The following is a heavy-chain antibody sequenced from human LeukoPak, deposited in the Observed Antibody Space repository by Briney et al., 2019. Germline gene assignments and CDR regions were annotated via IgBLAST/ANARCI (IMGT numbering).Heavy chain of an antibody. J-gene: IGHJ4*02. CDR3: ARGSLHSAYGFDY. V-gene: IGHV3-48*03. CDR2: SSSSGSTI. CDR1: GFTFSSYA. D-gene: IGHD5-12*01. Sequence: GGSLRLSCAASGFTFSSYAVSWVRQAPGKGLEWVSHSSSSGSTIYYAGSVKGRFTIARDNAKNSVYLQMNSLRAEDTAVYYCARGSLHSAYGFDYWGQGTLVTVSS.